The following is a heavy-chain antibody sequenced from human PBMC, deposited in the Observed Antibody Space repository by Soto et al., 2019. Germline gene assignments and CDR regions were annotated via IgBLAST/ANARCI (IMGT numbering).Heavy chain of an antibody. CDR1: GFTFDSYA. D-gene: IGHD6-19*01. V-gene: IGHV3-9*01. Sequence: EVQLVESGGGLVQPGRSLRLSCVASGFTFDSYAMHWVRQAPGKGLEWVSGISWNSGSIGYEDSVKGRFTISRDNAQNSLYLEMNSLRVEDKAFYYCVKDIHEQWLVSHFEYWGQGALVTVSS. CDR3: VKDIHEQWLVSHFEY. CDR2: ISWNSGSI. J-gene: IGHJ4*02.